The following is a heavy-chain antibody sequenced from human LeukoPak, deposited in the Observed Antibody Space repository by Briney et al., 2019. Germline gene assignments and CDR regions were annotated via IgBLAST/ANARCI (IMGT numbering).Heavy chain of an antibody. Sequence: ETLSLTCTVPGGSIDSYYWSWIRQPPGKGLEWLGYIYHSGSTKYNPSLKSRVTISVDMSKKQFSLKLNSVTAADTAVYYCAIINYYDSSGYPFDYWGQGTLVTVSS. V-gene: IGHV4-59*08. CDR2: IYHSGST. CDR1: GGSIDSYY. CDR3: AIINYYDSSGYPFDY. J-gene: IGHJ4*02. D-gene: IGHD3-22*01.